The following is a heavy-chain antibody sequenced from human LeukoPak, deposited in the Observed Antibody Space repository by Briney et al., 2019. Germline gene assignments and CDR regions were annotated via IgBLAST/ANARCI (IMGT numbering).Heavy chain of an antibody. Sequence: KPGGSLRLSCAASGFTFSDYSMNWVRQAPGKGLEWVSSISRNSGYIYDADSVKGRFTITRDNAKNSLYLQMNSLRAEDTAVYYCARAASRSYYYFDYWGQGALVTVSS. D-gene: IGHD2-21*01. CDR2: ISRNSGYI. CDR3: ARAASRSYYYFDY. V-gene: IGHV3-21*01. J-gene: IGHJ4*02. CDR1: GFTFSDYS.